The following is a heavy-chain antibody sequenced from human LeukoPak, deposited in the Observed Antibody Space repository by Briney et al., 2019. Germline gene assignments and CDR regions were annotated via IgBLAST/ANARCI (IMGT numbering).Heavy chain of an antibody. J-gene: IGHJ6*02. D-gene: IGHD3-22*01. V-gene: IGHV4-34*01. CDR2: FNHSGST. CDR1: GGSFSGYY. Sequence: SETLSLTCAVYGGSFSGYYWSWIRKPPGKGLEWIGEFNHSGSTNYNPSLKSRVTISVDTSKTQFSLKLSSVPAADTAVYYCARGSLYYDSSGYSNYYYYYGMDVWGQGTTVTVSS. CDR3: ARGSLYYDSSGYSNYYYYYGMDV.